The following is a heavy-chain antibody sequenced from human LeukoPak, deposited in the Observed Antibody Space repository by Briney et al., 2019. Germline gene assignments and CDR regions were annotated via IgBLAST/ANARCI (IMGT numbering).Heavy chain of an antibody. CDR2: IIPILGIA. Sequence: SVKVSCKASGGTFSSYAISWVRQAPGQGLEWMGRIIPILGIANYAQKFQGRVTITADKSTSTAYMELSSLRSEDTAVYYCAREEGFGELYAHYWGQGTLVTVSS. J-gene: IGHJ4*02. CDR1: GGTFSSYA. V-gene: IGHV1-69*04. CDR3: AREEGFGELYAHY. D-gene: IGHD3-10*01.